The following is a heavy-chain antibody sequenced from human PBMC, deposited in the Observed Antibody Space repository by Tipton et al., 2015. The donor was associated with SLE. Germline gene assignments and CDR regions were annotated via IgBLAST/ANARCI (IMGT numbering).Heavy chain of an antibody. CDR3: AKKRSSNWFDP. D-gene: IGHD1-26*01. V-gene: IGHV3-64*04. J-gene: IGHJ5*02. CDR1: GFTFSSYA. Sequence: SLRLSCAASGFTFSSYAMHWVRQAPGKGLEYVSAISSNGGSTYYADSVKGRFTISRDNAKNSLYLQMNSLRAEDTAVYYCAKKRSSNWFDPWGQGTLVTVSS. CDR2: ISSNGGST.